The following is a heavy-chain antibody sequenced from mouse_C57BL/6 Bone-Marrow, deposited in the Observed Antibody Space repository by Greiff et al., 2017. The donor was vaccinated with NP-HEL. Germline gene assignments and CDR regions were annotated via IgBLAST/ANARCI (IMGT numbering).Heavy chain of an antibody. CDR3: ARGLSYYYGSY. D-gene: IGHD1-1*01. CDR2: IYPGSGNT. J-gene: IGHJ2*01. Sequence: VQGVESGAELVRPGASVKLSCKASGYTFTDYYINWVKQRPGQGLEWIARIYPGSGNTYYNEKFKGKATLTAEKSSSTAYMQLSSLTSEDSAVYFCARGLSYYYGSYWGQGTTLTVSS. V-gene: IGHV1-76*01. CDR1: GYTFTDYY.